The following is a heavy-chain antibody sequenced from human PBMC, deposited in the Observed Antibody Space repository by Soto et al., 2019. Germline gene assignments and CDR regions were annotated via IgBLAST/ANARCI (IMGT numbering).Heavy chain of an antibody. CDR2: INSDGSNT. Sequence: EVQLVESGGGLVQPGGSLRLSCAASGFTFSSFWMHWVRQAPGEGLVWVSRINSDGSNTNYADSVKGRFTISRDNAKNTRYLQMNSLRAEDTAVYCCARGGVPAAMSYWGQGTLVTVSS. D-gene: IGHD2-2*01. CDR3: ARGGVPAAMSY. V-gene: IGHV3-74*01. CDR1: GFTFSSFW. J-gene: IGHJ4*02.